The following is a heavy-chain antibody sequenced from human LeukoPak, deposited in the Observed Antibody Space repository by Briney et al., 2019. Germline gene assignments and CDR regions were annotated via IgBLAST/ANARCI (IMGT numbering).Heavy chain of an antibody. V-gene: IGHV1-46*01. CDR1: GYTFTSYY. J-gene: IGHJ4*02. Sequence: ASVKVSCKASGYTFTSYYMHWVRQAPGQGLEWMGIINPGGGSTSYAQKFQGRVTMTRDMSTSTVYMELSSLRSEDTAVYYCARGSRITIFGVVINLSNYFDYWGQGTLVTVSS. CDR3: ARGSRITIFGVVINLSNYFDY. D-gene: IGHD3-3*01. CDR2: INPGGGST.